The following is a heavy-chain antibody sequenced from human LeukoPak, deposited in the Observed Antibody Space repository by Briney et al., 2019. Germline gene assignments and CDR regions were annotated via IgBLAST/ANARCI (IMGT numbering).Heavy chain of an antibody. CDR1: GGSVSSYY. Sequence: SETLSLTRSVSGGSVSSYYWSWIRQSPGKGLEWIGYIHNSGRTNYNPSLKSRVTGFVDTSKNPVSLRLSSVTAADTAVYYCARHGTISSESYFDYWGQGALVTVSS. J-gene: IGHJ4*02. D-gene: IGHD1-14*01. V-gene: IGHV4-59*08. CDR3: ARHGTISSESYFDY. CDR2: IHNSGRT.